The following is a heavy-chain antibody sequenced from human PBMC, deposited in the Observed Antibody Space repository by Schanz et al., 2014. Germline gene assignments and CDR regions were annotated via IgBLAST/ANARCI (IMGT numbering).Heavy chain of an antibody. Sequence: EVQLVESGGGLVQPGRSLRLSCAASGFPFNEYGMLWVRQAPGKGLEWVSSISWNSGSIDYADSVKGRFTISRDNAKNSLYLQMNSLRADDTAVYYCAKDLYNYGIFDSWGQGTLVTVSS. D-gene: IGHD3-16*01. CDR3: AKDLYNYGIFDS. CDR2: ISWNSGSI. CDR1: GFPFNEYG. J-gene: IGHJ5*01. V-gene: IGHV3-9*01.